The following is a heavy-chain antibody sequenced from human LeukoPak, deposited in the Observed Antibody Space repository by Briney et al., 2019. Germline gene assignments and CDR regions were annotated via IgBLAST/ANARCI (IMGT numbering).Heavy chain of an antibody. Sequence: ASVEVSCKASGYTFTSYYMHWVRQAPGQGLEWMGIINPSGGSTSYAQKFQGRVTMTRDTSTSTVYMKLSSLRSEDAAVYYCARDAIQLLTHCGMDVWGQGTTVTVSS. J-gene: IGHJ6*02. CDR1: GYTFTSYY. D-gene: IGHD5-18*01. CDR3: ARDAIQLLTHCGMDV. CDR2: INPSGGST. V-gene: IGHV1-46*01.